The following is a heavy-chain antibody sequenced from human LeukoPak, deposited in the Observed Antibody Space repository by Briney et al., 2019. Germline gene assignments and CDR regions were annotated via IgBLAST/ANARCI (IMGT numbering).Heavy chain of an antibody. CDR1: GFTFSSYA. V-gene: IGHV3-30-3*01. CDR3: ARHLYLEYCSGDSCYHNAFDI. Sequence: PGGSLRLSCAASGFTFSSYATHWVRQAPGKGLEWVAVISYDGSTKYFADSVKGRFTISRDNSKNTLYLQMNSLRVEDTAVYYCARHLYLEYCSGDSCYHNAFDIWGQGTMVTVSS. CDR2: ISYDGSTK. D-gene: IGHD2-15*01. J-gene: IGHJ3*02.